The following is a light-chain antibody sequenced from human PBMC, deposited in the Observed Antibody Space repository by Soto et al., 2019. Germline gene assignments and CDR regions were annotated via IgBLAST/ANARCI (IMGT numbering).Light chain of an antibody. V-gene: IGKV1-39*01. CDR1: QSISSY. CDR2: AAS. J-gene: IGKJ5*01. CDR3: QQSYSTPPA. Sequence: DIQMTQSPSSLSASVGNRVPITCRASQSISSYLNWYQHKPGKAPKLMIFAASTLQSGVPSRFSGSGSGTDFTLTISSLQPEDVATYYCQQSYSTPPAFGQGTRLEI.